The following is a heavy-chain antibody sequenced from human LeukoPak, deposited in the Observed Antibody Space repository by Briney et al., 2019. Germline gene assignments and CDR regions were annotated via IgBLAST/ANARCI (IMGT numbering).Heavy chain of an antibody. V-gene: IGHV4-34*01. D-gene: IGHD6-13*01. CDR2: INHSGST. CDR1: GGSFSGYY. CDR3: ARHWGIAAAGNWFDP. Sequence: PSETLSLTCAVYGGSFSGYYWSWIRQPPGKGLEWIGEINHSGSTNYNPSLKSRVTISVDTSKNQFSLKLSSVTAADTAVYYCARHWGIAAAGNWFDPWGQGTLVTVSS. J-gene: IGHJ5*02.